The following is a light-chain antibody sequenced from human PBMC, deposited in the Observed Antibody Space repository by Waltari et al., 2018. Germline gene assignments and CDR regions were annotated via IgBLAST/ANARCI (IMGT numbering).Light chain of an antibody. Sequence: QSALTQPASVSGSPGQSITISCTGTSSDVGDSNYVSWYQQHPGIAPKLMFYEVSNRPSVVSNRFSGSKSGNTASLTISGLQAEDEADYYCSSYTSSSTLFGTGTKVTVL. CDR1: SSDVGDSNY. J-gene: IGLJ1*01. V-gene: IGLV2-14*01. CDR2: EVS. CDR3: SSYTSSSTL.